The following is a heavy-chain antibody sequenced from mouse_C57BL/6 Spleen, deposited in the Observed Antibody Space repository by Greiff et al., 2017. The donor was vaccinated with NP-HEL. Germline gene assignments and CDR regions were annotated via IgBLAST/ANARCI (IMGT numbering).Heavy chain of an antibody. D-gene: IGHD1-1*01. CDR3: ARVGTTVVN. CDR1: GYSITSGYY. Sequence: EVQVVESGPGLVKPSQSLSLTCSVTGYSITSGYYWNWIRQFPGNKLEWMGYISYDGSNNYNPSLKNRISITRDTSKNQFFLKLNSVTTEDTATYYCARVGTTVVNWGQGTSVTVSS. V-gene: IGHV3-6*01. J-gene: IGHJ4*01. CDR2: ISYDGSN.